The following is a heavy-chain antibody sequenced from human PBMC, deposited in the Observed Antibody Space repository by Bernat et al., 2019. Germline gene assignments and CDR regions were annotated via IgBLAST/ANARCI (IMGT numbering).Heavy chain of an antibody. CDR1: GGSISSYY. CDR3: AKDGFDSSGHTPDY. J-gene: IGHJ4*02. CDR2: IYSSGNT. D-gene: IGHD3-22*01. Sequence: QVQLQESGPGLVKPSETLSLTCTVSGGSISSYYWSWIRRPAGKGLEWIGRIYSSGNTNYNPSLKSRITMSLDTSENQFSLRLGSVTAADTAVYYCAKDGFDSSGHTPDYWGQGTLVTVSS. V-gene: IGHV4-4*07.